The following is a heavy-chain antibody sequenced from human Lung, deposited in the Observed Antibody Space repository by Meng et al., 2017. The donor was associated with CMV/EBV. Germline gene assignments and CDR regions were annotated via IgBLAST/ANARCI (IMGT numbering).Heavy chain of an antibody. Sequence: LTXAASGFRFDDYGMHWVRQTPGKGLEWVAFIRHDGTNKFYGDSVKGRFTISRDNSKNTVYLQMNSLRPGETAVYYCAKDLLLFGGPNAYFDQWGQGTXVTVSS. J-gene: IGHJ4*02. CDR1: GFRFDDYG. D-gene: IGHD3-16*01. CDR3: AKDLLLFGGPNAYFDQ. CDR2: IRHDGTNK. V-gene: IGHV3-30*02.